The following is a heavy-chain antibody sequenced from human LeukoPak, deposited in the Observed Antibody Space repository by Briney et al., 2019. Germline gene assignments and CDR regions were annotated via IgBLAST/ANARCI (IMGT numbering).Heavy chain of an antibody. CDR3: ARVGQWLPDY. Sequence: GGSLRLSCAASGFTFRNYWMSWVRQAPGKGLEWVANIKLDGSDKYYVDSVKGRFTISRDNAKNSVYLQMNSLSAEDTAVYYCARVGQWLPDYWGQGTLVTVSS. D-gene: IGHD6-19*01. CDR2: IKLDGSDK. V-gene: IGHV3-7*01. J-gene: IGHJ4*02. CDR1: GFTFRNYW.